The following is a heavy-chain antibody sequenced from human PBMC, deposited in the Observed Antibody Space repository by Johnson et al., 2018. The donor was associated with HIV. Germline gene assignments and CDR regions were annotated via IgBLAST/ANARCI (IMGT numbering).Heavy chain of an antibody. J-gene: IGHJ3*02. Sequence: VQLVQSGVLLVQPGESLTLTCPAPVLTFAASPKIGVRQSPGRGLDWVSGISWNSGSIGYADSVTGRFTISRDNAKNSLYLQMNSLRAEDTAVSYCARDRGSSSWLDAFDIWGQGTMVTVSS. D-gene: IGHD6-13*01. V-gene: IGHV3-9*01. CDR3: ARDRGSSSWLDAFDI. CDR2: ISWNSGSI. CDR1: VLTFAASP.